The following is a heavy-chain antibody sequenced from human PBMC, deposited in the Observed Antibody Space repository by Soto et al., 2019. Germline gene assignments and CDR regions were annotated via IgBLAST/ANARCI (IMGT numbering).Heavy chain of an antibody. Sequence: QVQLVQSGAEVKKPGASVKVSCKASGYTFTSYGISWVRQAPGQGLEWMGWISAYNGNTNYAQKLQGRVTMTTDTSTSTAYMELRSLSSDDTAVYYCARDYYGSGTHPPRYFDLWGRGTLVTVSS. V-gene: IGHV1-18*01. D-gene: IGHD3-10*01. J-gene: IGHJ2*01. CDR2: ISAYNGNT. CDR3: ARDYYGSGTHPPRYFDL. CDR1: GYTFTSYG.